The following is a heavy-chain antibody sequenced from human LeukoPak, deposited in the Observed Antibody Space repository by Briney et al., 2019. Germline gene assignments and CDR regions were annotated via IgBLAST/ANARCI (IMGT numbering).Heavy chain of an antibody. D-gene: IGHD5-18*01. CDR2: IIPIFGTA. V-gene: IGHV1-69*05. J-gene: IGHJ4*02. CDR1: GGTFSSYA. Sequence: SVEVSCKASGGTFSSYAISWVRQAPGQGLEWMGGIIPIFGTANYAQKFQGRVTITTDESTSTAYMELGSLRSEDTAVYYCARGGDTAMVRWYFDYWGQGTLVTVSS. CDR3: ARGGDTAMVRWYFDY.